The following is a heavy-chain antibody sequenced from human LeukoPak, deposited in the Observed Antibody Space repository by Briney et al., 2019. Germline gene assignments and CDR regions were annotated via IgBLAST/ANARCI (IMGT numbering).Heavy chain of an antibody. J-gene: IGHJ4*02. CDR3: AKRCSSTSCPFDY. V-gene: IGHV3-48*01. D-gene: IGHD2-2*01. CDR1: GFTFSSYS. Sequence: PGGSLRLSCAASGFTFSSYSMNWVRQAPGKGLEWVSYISSSSSTIYYADSVKGRFTISRDNAKNSLYLQMNSLRAEDTAVYYCAKRCSSTSCPFDYWGQGTLVTVSS. CDR2: ISSSSSTI.